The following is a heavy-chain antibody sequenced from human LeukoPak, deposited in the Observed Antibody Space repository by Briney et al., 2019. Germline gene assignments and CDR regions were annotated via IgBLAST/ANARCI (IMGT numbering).Heavy chain of an antibody. Sequence: PGGSLRLSCAASGFIFSNYAMSWVRQAPGKGLEWVSAISGSGGSTYYADSVKGRFTISRDNSKNTLYLQMNSLRAEDTAVYYCAKEFQYNLGVVISYFDYWGQGTLVTVSS. CDR3: AKEFQYNLGVVISYFDY. CDR2: ISGSGGST. V-gene: IGHV3-23*01. CDR1: GFIFSNYA. J-gene: IGHJ4*02. D-gene: IGHD3-3*01.